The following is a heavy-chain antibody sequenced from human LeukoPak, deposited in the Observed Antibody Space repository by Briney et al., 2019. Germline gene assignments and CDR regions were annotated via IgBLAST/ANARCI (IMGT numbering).Heavy chain of an antibody. D-gene: IGHD6-13*01. CDR1: GGTFSSYA. CDR3: AREDSSNYFDY. J-gene: IGHJ4*02. Sequence: ASVKVSCKASGGTFSSYAISWVRQAPGQGLEWMGIINPSGGSTSYAQKFQGRVTMTRDTSTSTVYMELSSLRSEDTAVYYYAREDSSNYFDYWGQGTLVTVSS. CDR2: INPSGGST. V-gene: IGHV1-46*01.